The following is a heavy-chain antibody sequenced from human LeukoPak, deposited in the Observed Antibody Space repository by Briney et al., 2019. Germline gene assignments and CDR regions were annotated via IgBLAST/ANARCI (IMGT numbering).Heavy chain of an antibody. D-gene: IGHD4-11*01. CDR2: IYYSGGT. V-gene: IGHV4-39*07. CDR3: ARGLDYSIHFDY. Sequence: SETLSLTCTVSGGSISSSSYYWGWIRQPPGKGLEWIGSIYYSGGTYYNPSLKSRVTISVDTSKNQFSLKLSSVTAADTAVYYCARGLDYSIHFDYWGQGTLVTVSS. CDR1: GGSISSSSYY. J-gene: IGHJ4*02.